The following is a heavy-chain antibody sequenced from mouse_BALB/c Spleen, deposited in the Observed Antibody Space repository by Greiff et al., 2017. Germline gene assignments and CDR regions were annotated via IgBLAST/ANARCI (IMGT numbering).Heavy chain of an antibody. CDR1: GFTFTDYY. J-gene: IGHJ2*01. CDR3: ARDPTGTDFDY. CDR2: IRNKANGYTT. Sequence: EVKLVESGGGLVQPGGSLRLSCATSGFTFTDYYMSWVRQPPGKALEWLGFIRNKANGYTTEYSASVKGRFTISRDNSQSILYLQMNTLRAEDSATYYCARDPTGTDFDYWGQGTTLTVSS. D-gene: IGHD4-1*02. V-gene: IGHV7-3*02.